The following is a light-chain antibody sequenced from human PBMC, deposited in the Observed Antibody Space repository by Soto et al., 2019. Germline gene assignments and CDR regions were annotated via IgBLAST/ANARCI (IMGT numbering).Light chain of an antibody. CDR2: GAN. V-gene: IGKV3-20*01. J-gene: IGKJ3*01. CDR3: HQYASSPPTVT. Sequence: TQSPATLSLSPGERATLSRRASQSVSSRYLAWYQQKPGPAPRLLLFGANRRATGIPDRFSGSGYGTDFTLTISRLDPEDFGVYYCHQYASSPPTVTFGPGTKVDIK. CDR1: QSVSSRY.